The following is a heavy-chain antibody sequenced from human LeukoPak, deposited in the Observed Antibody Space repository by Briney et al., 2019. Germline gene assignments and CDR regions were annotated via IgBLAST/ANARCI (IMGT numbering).Heavy chain of an antibody. CDR2: IDRFGST. CDR3: ARESPFCIDY. V-gene: IGHV4-34*01. CDR1: GGSFSGYH. Sequence: PSETLSLTCAVYGGSFSGYHWSWIRQPPGKGLEWIGEIDRFGSTNYNPSLKSRVTISVDTSKNQFSLKLSSVTAADTAVYYCARESPFCIDYWGQGTLVTVSS. J-gene: IGHJ4*02.